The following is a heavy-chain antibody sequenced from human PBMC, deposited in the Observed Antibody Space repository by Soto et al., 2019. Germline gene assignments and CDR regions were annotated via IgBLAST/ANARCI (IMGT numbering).Heavy chain of an antibody. J-gene: IGHJ4*02. Sequence: EVQLLESGGDLVQPGGSLRLSCAASGFTFNSYAMSWVRQAPGKGLEWASTISGSGGITYYVDSVKGRFTISRDNSRNTLYLQMNSLRAEDTAIYYRAKGTGSGSAKRHFDYWGQGTLVTVSS. CDR1: GFTFNSYA. CDR2: ISGSGGIT. D-gene: IGHD6-25*01. CDR3: AKGTGSGSAKRHFDY. V-gene: IGHV3-23*01.